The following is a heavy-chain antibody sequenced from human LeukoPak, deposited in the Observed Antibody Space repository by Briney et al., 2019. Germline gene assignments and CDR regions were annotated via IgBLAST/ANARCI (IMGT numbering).Heavy chain of an antibody. Sequence: ASETLSLTCAVYGGSFSGYYWSWIRQPPGKGLEWIGEINHSGSTNYNPSLKSRVTMSADTSENQLSLLVYSLTAADTAVYYCARGGRFGEFFDFWGQGTLVAVSS. CDR2: INHSGST. D-gene: IGHD3-10*01. CDR3: ARGGRFGEFFDF. V-gene: IGHV4-34*01. CDR1: GGSFSGYY. J-gene: IGHJ4*02.